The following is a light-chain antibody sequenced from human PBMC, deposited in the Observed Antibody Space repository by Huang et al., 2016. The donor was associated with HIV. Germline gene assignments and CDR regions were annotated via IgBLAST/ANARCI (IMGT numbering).Light chain of an antibody. CDR1: QDISDY. J-gene: IGKJ4*01. Sequence: DIQMTQSPSSLSASVGDRVTITCRASQDISDYSAWYQQKTGKAPQLLLYAASKLESGVPSRFSGSGAGTHYTLTISSLQPEDFATYYCQQYYSTPLTFGGGTRVEIK. CDR3: QQYYSTPLT. CDR2: AAS. V-gene: IGKV1-NL1*01.